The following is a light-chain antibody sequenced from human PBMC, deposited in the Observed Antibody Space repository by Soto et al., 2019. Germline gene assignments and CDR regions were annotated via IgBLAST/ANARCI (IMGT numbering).Light chain of an antibody. J-gene: IGKJ3*01. Sequence: EIVLTQSPGTLSLSPGEGATLSCRASQSDSSSYLAWYERKPGEAPRLLIYGASSRATGIPDRFSGSGCGTDFTLTISRLEPDDFAVYYCHHYGSSLFTFGPGTKVDIK. CDR1: QSDSSSY. CDR3: HHYGSSLFT. CDR2: GAS. V-gene: IGKV3-20*01.